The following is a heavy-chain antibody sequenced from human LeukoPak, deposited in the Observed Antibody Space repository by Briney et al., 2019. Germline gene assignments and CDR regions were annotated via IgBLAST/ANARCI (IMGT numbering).Heavy chain of an antibody. CDR1: GYTFTSYD. J-gene: IGHJ4*02. CDR3: ATGNSNYPNY. D-gene: IGHD4-11*01. CDR2: ISAYNGNT. V-gene: IGHV1-18*01. Sequence: GASVKVSCKASGYTFTSYDINWVRQATGQGLEWMGWISAYNGNTNYAQKLQGRVTMTTDTSTSTAYMELRSLRSDDTAVYYCATGNSNYPNYWGQGTLVTVSS.